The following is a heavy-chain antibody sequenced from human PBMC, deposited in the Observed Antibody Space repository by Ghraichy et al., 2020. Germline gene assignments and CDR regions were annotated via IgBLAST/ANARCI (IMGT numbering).Heavy chain of an antibody. Sequence: GSLRLSCAASGFTFSTYSMNWVRQAPGKGLEWVSYISAGSNTIYYADSVKGRFTISRDNPKNSLYLQMNSLRDDDTAVYYCAGARGYTYGADYWGQGTLVTVSS. V-gene: IGHV3-48*02. CDR2: ISAGSNTI. CDR3: AGARGYTYGADY. J-gene: IGHJ4*02. CDR1: GFTFSTYS. D-gene: IGHD5-18*01.